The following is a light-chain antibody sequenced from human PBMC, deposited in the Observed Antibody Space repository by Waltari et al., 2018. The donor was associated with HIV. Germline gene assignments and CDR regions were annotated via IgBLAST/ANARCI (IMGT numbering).Light chain of an antibody. CDR2: SYG. CDR1: SSNIGSKT. CDR3: ATWDDSLNGWV. V-gene: IGLV1-44*01. J-gene: IGLJ3*02. Sequence: QSVLNQAPSASGTPGQRVTISCSGSSSNIGSKTVTWYQQFPGTAPKLLIYSYGQRPSGVPERFSGSKSATSASLAISGLRSEDEADYYCATWDDSLNGWVFGGGTKLTVL.